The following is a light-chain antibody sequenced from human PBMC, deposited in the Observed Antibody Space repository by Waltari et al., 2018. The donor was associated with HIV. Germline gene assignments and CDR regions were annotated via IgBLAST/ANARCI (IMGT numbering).Light chain of an antibody. J-gene: IGLJ2*01. Sequence: QSVLTQPPSASGTPGQRVTISCSGSSSNIGSNYVPWYQQLPGTTPKLLIYRNNQRPSVVPDRFSGSNSGNTATLTISGTQAMDEADYFCQAWAGGTGSEGVFGGGTKLTVL. CDR2: RNN. CDR3: QAWAGGTGSEGV. CDR1: SSNIGSNY. V-gene: IGLV1-47*01.